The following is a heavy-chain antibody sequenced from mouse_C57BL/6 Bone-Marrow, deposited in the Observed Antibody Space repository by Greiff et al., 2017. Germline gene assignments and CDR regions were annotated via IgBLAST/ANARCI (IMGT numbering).Heavy chain of an antibody. CDR3: ARQYDYGSSPYAMDY. CDR2: IWSDGST. CDR1: GFSLTSYG. J-gene: IGHJ4*01. V-gene: IGHV2-6-1*01. Sequence: VKLKESGPGLVAPSQSLSITCTVSGFSLTSYGVHWVRQPPGKGLEWLVVIWSDGSTTYNSALKSRLSISKDNSKSQVFLKMNSLQTDDTAMYYCARQYDYGSSPYAMDYWGQGTSVTVSS. D-gene: IGHD1-1*01.